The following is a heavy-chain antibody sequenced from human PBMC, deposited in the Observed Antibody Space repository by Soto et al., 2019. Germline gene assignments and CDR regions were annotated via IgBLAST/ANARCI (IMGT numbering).Heavy chain of an antibody. CDR3: ARGRDCGGDCPNWFDP. CDR1: GFTVSSNY. Sequence: EVQLVESGGGLVQPGGSLRLSCAASGFTVSSNYMSWVRQAPGKGLEWVSVIYSGGSTYYADSVKGRFTISRHNSKNTLYLLMNSLRAEDTAVYYCARGRDCGGDCPNWFDPWGQGTLVTVSS. D-gene: IGHD2-21*02. J-gene: IGHJ5*02. CDR2: IYSGGST. V-gene: IGHV3-53*04.